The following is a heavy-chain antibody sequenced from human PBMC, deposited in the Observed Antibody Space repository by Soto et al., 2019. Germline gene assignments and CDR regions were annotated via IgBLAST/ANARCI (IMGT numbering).Heavy chain of an antibody. Sequence: QVQLVQSGAEMKKPGSSVKVSCKASGGTFSSYAISWVRQAPGQGLEWMGGIIPIFGTANYAQKFQGRVTITADKSTSTAYMELSSLRSEDTAVYYCAPYCSGCSCYSEMGYYYYYGMDVWGQVTTVTVSS. D-gene: IGHD2-15*01. J-gene: IGHJ6*02. CDR3: APYCSGCSCYSEMGYYYYYGMDV. CDR2: IIPIFGTA. V-gene: IGHV1-69*06. CDR1: GGTFSSYA.